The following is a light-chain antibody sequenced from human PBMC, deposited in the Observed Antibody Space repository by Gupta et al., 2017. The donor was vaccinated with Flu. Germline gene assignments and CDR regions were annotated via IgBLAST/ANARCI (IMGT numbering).Light chain of an antibody. CDR3: NSWDSSGHHVV. Sequence: SSERTQSPTVSVALAQTDRNACQGDSLGNSYASWYQQKPGQAPVLVIFGRNNRPSGIPDRFSGSSSGNTVSLTITGAQAEDEADYFCNSWDSSGHHVVFGGGTKLTVL. CDR1: SLGNSY. J-gene: IGLJ3*02. V-gene: IGLV3-19*01. CDR2: GRN.